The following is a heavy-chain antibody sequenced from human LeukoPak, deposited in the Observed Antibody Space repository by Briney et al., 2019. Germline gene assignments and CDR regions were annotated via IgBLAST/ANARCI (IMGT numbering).Heavy chain of an antibody. Sequence: GGSLRLSCAASGFTFSSYWMSWVREAPGKGLEWVANIKQDGSEKYYVDSVKGRFTISRDNAKNSLYLQMNSLRAEDTALYYCARDLLAWFGEFSYPEFGMDVWGQGTTVTLSS. V-gene: IGHV3-7*01. CDR3: ARDLLAWFGEFSYPEFGMDV. CDR1: GFTFSSYW. D-gene: IGHD3-10*01. CDR2: IKQDGSEK. J-gene: IGHJ6*02.